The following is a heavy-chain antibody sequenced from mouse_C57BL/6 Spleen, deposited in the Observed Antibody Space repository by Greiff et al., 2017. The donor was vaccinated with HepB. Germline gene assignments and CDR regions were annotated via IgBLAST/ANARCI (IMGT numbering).Heavy chain of an antibody. D-gene: IGHD1-1*01. J-gene: IGHJ1*03. CDR3: VSYYGSSYGYWYFDV. V-gene: IGHV1-22*01. CDR1: GYTFTDYN. CDR2: IDPNNGGT. Sequence: VQLQQSGPELVKPGASVKMSCKASGYTFTDYNMHWVKQSHGKSLEWIGYIDPNNGGTSYNQKFKGKATLTVNKSSSTAYMELRSLTSEDSAVYYCVSYYGSSYGYWYFDVWGTGTTVTVSS.